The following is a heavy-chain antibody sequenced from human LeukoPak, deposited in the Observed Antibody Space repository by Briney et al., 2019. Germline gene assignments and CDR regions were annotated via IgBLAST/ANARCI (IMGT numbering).Heavy chain of an antibody. CDR2: ISSSGSTI. CDR3: ARVSCSSTSCPPSY. J-gene: IGHJ4*02. Sequence: PGGSLRLSCAASGITFSDYYMSWIRQAPGKGLEWVSYISSSGSTIYYADSVKGRFTISRDNAKNSLYLQMNSLRAEDTAVYHCARVSCSSTSCPPSYWGQGTLVTVSS. V-gene: IGHV3-11*04. CDR1: GITFSDYY. D-gene: IGHD2-2*01.